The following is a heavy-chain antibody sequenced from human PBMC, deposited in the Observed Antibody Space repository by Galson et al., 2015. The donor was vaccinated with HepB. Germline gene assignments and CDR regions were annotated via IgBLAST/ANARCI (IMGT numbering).Heavy chain of an antibody. CDR2: IRSKAYGGTT. J-gene: IGHJ5*02. Sequence: SLRLSCAASGFTFGDYAMSWFRQAPGKGLEWVGFIRSKAYGGTTEYAASVKGRFTISRDDSKSIAYLQMNSLKTEDTAVYYCTRDDRSGWYLSWFDPWGQGTLVTVSS. V-gene: IGHV3-49*03. CDR3: TRDDRSGWYLSWFDP. D-gene: IGHD6-19*01. CDR1: GFTFGDYA.